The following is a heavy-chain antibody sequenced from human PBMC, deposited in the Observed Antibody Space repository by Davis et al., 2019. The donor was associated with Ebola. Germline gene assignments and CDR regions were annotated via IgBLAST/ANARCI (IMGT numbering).Heavy chain of an antibody. D-gene: IGHD4-17*01. J-gene: IGHJ6*02. V-gene: IGHV3-30*07. CDR3: ARGNTVTIPPHYYGMDV. Sequence: DSVKGRFTISRDNSKNTLYLQMNSLRAEDTAVYYCARGNTVTIPPHYYGMDVWGQGTTVTVSS.